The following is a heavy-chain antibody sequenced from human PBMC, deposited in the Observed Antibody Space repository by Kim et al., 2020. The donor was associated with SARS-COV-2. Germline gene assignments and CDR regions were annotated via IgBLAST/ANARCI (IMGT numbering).Heavy chain of an antibody. CDR1: GDSISSSSYY. Sequence: SETLSLTCTVSGDSISSSSYYWGWIRQPPGKGLEWIGSISYSGTTYYNPSLKSRVTISVDTSKNQLPLKLSSVTAADTAVFYCTRHRGNTIFGVRGWFDPWGQGTLVTVSS. CDR3: TRHRGNTIFGVRGWFDP. CDR2: ISYSGTT. D-gene: IGHD3-3*01. V-gene: IGHV4-39*01. J-gene: IGHJ5*02.